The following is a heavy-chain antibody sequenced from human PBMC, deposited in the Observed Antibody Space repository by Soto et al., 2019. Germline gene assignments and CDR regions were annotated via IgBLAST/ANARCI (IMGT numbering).Heavy chain of an antibody. V-gene: IGHV3-30-3*01. Sequence: QVQLVESGGGVVQPGRSLRLSCAASGFTFSNYAMHWVRQAPGKGLEWVALISDDGSNTYYADSVQGRFTISRDNSKNILYLQINNLRTEDTAVYYCARRISTAAYNCFDPWGHGTLVTVSS. D-gene: IGHD2-2*01. CDR3: ARRISTAAYNCFDP. CDR2: ISDDGSNT. J-gene: IGHJ5*02. CDR1: GFTFSNYA.